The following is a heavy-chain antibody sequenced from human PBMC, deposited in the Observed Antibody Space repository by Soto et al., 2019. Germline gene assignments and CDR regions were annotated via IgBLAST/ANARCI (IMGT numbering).Heavy chain of an antibody. CDR3: VRVFPDSGAYYYDY. Sequence: GGSLRLSCVVSGFTFSRYSMNWIRQAPGKGLEYVSGITPDGGDTYYADSVKGRFTISRDNSKNSVYLQMGSLRAEDMAVYYCVRVFPDSGAYYYDYWGQGTLVTVSS. CDR1: GFTFSRYS. CDR2: ITPDGGDT. J-gene: IGHJ4*02. V-gene: IGHV3-64*02. D-gene: IGHD3-22*01.